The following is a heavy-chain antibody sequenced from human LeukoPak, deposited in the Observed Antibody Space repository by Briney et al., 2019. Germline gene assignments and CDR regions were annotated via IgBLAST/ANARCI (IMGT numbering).Heavy chain of an antibody. D-gene: IGHD2-2*01. Sequence: GGSLRLSCAASGFTFSSYAMSWVRQAPGKGLEWVSALSGSGGSTYYADSVKGRFTISRDNSKNTLYLQMNSLRAEDTAVYYCTTGGSPQPQTLYYYYMDVWGKRTTVTVSS. CDR2: LSGSGGST. V-gene: IGHV3-23*01. J-gene: IGHJ6*03. CDR3: TTGGSPQPQTLYYYYMDV. CDR1: GFTFSSYA.